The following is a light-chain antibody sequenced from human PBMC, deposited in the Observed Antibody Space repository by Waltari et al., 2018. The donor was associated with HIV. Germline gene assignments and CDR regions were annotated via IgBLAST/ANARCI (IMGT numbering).Light chain of an antibody. J-gene: IGLJ1*01. V-gene: IGLV1-40*01. CDR1: SSNIGAGFA. Sequence: QSVLTQPPSVSGAPGQRVTISCTGSSSNIGAGFAVNWYQQVPGTAPKLLIYGNINRPSGVPDRFSGSKSGASASLAITGLQAEDEADYYCQSYDSSLSGSRVFGTGTKVTVL. CDR2: GNI. CDR3: QSYDSSLSGSRV.